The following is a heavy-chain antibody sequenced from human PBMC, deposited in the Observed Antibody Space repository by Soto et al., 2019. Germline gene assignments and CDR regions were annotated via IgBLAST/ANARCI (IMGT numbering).Heavy chain of an antibody. Sequence: EVQLLESGGGLVQPGGSLRLSCAASGFTFGNYAMNWVRQAPGKGLQWVSGISNSGGSTYYADSVKGRFTISRDNSNNTPYLQLSSVRSEDTALYYFAKNRLWNYGAPREFDSWGQGSLVTVTS. CDR2: ISNSGGST. CDR3: AKNRLWNYGAPREFDS. J-gene: IGHJ4*02. CDR1: GFTFGNYA. D-gene: IGHD1-7*01. V-gene: IGHV3-23*01.